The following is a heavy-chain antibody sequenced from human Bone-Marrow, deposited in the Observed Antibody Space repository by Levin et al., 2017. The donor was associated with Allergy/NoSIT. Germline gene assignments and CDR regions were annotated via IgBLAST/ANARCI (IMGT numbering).Heavy chain of an antibody. CDR2: IDPSDSYT. CDR1: GYRFTTYW. CDR3: ASDKHRHGIGWSWHDY. V-gene: IGHV5-10-1*01. Sequence: GGSLRLSCKGSGYRFTTYWISWVRQMPGKGLEWMGKIDPSDSYTSYSPSFQGHVTISADKSSSTAYLQWTSLKAADSAMYYCASDKHRHGIGWSWHDYWGQGTLVTVSA. J-gene: IGHJ4*02. D-gene: IGHD6-19*01.